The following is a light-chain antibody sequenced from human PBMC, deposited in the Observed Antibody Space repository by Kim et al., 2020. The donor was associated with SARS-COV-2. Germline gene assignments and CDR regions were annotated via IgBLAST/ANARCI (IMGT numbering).Light chain of an antibody. CDR3: SSYSSRNTLV. CDR2: DVT. CDR1: SSDVGGYEY. J-gene: IGLJ3*02. Sequence: GQSITISCTGTSSDVGGYEYVSWYQQHPGKAPKLMIYDVTKRPSGVSNRFSGSKSGNTASLTISGLQAEDEANYHCSSYSSRNTLVFGGGTQLTVL. V-gene: IGLV2-14*04.